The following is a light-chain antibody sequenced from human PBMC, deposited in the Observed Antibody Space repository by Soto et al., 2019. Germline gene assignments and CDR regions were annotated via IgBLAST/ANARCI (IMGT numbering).Light chain of an antibody. CDR3: SSYTSSSPLAV. J-gene: IGLJ1*01. CDR2: EVS. V-gene: IGLV2-14*01. Sequence: QSVLTQPSSVSGSPGQSITISCTGPTINVGGYNYVSWYQQHPGKAPKLMIYEVSNRPSAVSHRFSGSKSGNTASLTISTRPAEDEADYYCSSYTSSSPLAVFGTGTKLTVL. CDR1: TINVGGYNY.